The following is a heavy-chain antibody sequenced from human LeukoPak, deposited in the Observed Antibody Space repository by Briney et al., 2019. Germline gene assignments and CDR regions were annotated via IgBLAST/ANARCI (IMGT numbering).Heavy chain of an antibody. CDR3: AKVVVPPYYYYYYMDV. Sequence: GGSLRLSCAASGFTFSSYAMSWVRQAPGKGLEWVSAISGSGGSTYYADSVKGRFTISRDNSKNTLYLQMNSLRAEDTAVYYCAKVVVPPYYYYYYMDVWGKGTTVTVSS. J-gene: IGHJ6*03. V-gene: IGHV3-23*01. CDR2: ISGSGGST. D-gene: IGHD2-2*01. CDR1: GFTFSSYA.